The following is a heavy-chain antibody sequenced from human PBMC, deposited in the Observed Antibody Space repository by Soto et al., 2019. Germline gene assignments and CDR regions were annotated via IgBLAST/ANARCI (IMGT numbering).Heavy chain of an antibody. CDR2: ISSEGAST. CDR3: VKDRYVDY. V-gene: IGHV3-64D*06. Sequence: GGSLRLSCSVSGFIFSSYAIHWVRQAPGKGLEYVASISSEGASTYYADSVKGRFIISRDNSKNTLYLQMSSLRAEDTAVYYCVKDRYVDYWGQGILVTVSS. CDR1: GFIFSSYA. J-gene: IGHJ4*02.